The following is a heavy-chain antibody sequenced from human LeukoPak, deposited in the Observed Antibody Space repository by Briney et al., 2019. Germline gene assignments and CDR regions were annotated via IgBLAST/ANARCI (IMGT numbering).Heavy chain of an antibody. D-gene: IGHD5-12*01. V-gene: IGHV3-30-3*01. CDR1: GFTFSSYA. Sequence: GRSLRLSCAASGFTFSSYAMHWVRQAPGKGLEWVAVISYDGSNKYYADSVKGRFTIYRDNSKNTLYLQMNSLRAEDTAVYYCARPPLYSGYDKLNDYWGQGTLVTVSS. CDR3: ARPPLYSGYDKLNDY. CDR2: ISYDGSNK. J-gene: IGHJ4*02.